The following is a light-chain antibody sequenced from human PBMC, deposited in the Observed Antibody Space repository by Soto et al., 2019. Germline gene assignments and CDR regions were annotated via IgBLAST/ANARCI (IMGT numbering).Light chain of an antibody. Sequence: QSALTQPASVSGSPGQSITISCTGTSSDVGGYNYVSWYQQHPGKAPKLMIYEVTNRPPGVSHRFSGSKSGNTASLTISGLQAEDEADYYCSSYRISSTPVIFGGGTKLTVL. J-gene: IGLJ2*01. V-gene: IGLV2-14*01. CDR3: SSYRISSTPVI. CDR1: SSDVGGYNY. CDR2: EVT.